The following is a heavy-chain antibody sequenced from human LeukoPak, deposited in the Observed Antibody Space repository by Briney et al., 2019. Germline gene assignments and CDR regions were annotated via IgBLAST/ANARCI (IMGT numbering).Heavy chain of an antibody. V-gene: IGHV4-59*01. D-gene: IGHD4-11*01. J-gene: IGHJ6*03. Sequence: SETLSLTFTVSGGSISSYYWGWSRQPPGKVLEWIGYIYYSGSTSYNPSLKSRVTISVDTSKNQFSLKLSSVTAADTAVYYCASSTTVTTSYYYYYLDVWGKGTTVTVSS. CDR3: ASSTTVTTSYYYYYLDV. CDR1: GGSISSYY. CDR2: IYYSGST.